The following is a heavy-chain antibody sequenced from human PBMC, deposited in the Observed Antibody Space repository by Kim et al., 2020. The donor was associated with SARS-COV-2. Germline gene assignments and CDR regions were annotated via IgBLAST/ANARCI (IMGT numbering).Heavy chain of an antibody. CDR3: ARRAFSRGVIGYYFDY. CDR1: GGSFSGYY. D-gene: IGHD3-10*01. Sequence: SETLSLTCAVYGGSFSGYYWSWIRQPPGKGLEWIGEINHSGSTNYNPSLKSRVTISVDTSKNQFSLKLSSVTAADTAVYYCARRAFSRGVIGYYFDYWGQGTRVTASS. CDR2: INHSGST. J-gene: IGHJ4*02. V-gene: IGHV4-34*01.